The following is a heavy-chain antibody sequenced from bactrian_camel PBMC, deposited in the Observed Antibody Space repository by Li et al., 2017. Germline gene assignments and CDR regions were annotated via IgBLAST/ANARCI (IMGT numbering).Heavy chain of an antibody. V-gene: IGHV3S42*01. CDR1: EFTFSNYA. J-gene: IGHJ6*01. Sequence: DVQLVESGGGLVQPGGSLRLSCAASEFTFSNYAMRWVRQAPGKEREGVASIDSDDDTRYAASVKGRFAIFRDIDKKTLYLQMNDLTPEDTAMHYCAADSPYRRNGPGSCPPKLWYTAPGRFGYWGRGTQVTVS. CDR2: IDSDDDT. CDR3: AADSPYRRNGPGSCPPKLWYTAPGRFGY. D-gene: IGHD2*01.